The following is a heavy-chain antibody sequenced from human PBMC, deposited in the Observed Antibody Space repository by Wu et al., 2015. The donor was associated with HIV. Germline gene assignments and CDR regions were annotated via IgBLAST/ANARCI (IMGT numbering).Heavy chain of an antibody. D-gene: IGHD2-15*01. CDR3: ARGGCSGGSCYYYYYMDV. J-gene: IGHJ6*03. CDR1: EALSSYA. V-gene: IGHV1-69*12. CDR2: IIPIFGTT. Sequence: QVQLVQSGAEVKKPGSSVKVSCKASEALSSYAISWVRQAPGQGLEWMGGIIPIFGTTNYAQKFQGRVTITADESTSTAYMELSSLRSEDTAVYYCARGGCSGGSCYYYYYMDVWGKGTTVTVSS.